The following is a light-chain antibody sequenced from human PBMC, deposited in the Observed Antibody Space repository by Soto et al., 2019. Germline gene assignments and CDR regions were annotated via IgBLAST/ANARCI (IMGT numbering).Light chain of an antibody. Sequence: EIVLTQSPGTLSLSPGERATLSCRASQSINNRYLAWYQQKPGQAPRLLIYAASSRATGIPDRFSGSGSGTEVSLTISRLEPEDFAVYYCQQFGSSPGFTFGPGTKVDIK. J-gene: IGKJ3*01. CDR3: QQFGSSPGFT. CDR1: QSINNRY. V-gene: IGKV3-20*01. CDR2: AAS.